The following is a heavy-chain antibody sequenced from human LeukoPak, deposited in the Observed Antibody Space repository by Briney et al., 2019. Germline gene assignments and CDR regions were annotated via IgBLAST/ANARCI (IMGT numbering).Heavy chain of an antibody. CDR1: GYTFTGYY. J-gene: IGHJ4*02. D-gene: IGHD1-7*01. CDR3: ATANNWNYALGY. Sequence: ASVKVSCKASGYTFTGYYMHWVRQAPGQGLEWMGWINPNSGGTNYAQKLQGRVTMTTDTSTSTAYMELRSLRSDDTAMYYCATANNWNYALGYWGQGTLVTVSS. CDR2: INPNSGGT. V-gene: IGHV1-2*02.